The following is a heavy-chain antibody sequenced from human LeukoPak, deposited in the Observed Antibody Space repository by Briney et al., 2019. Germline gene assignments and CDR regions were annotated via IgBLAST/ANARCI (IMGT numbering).Heavy chain of an antibody. V-gene: IGHV4-34*01. D-gene: IGHD4-17*01. CDR2: INHSGST. Sequence: PSETLSLTCAVYGGSFSAYYWSWLRQPPGKGLEWIGDINHSGSTNKNPSLASRVTISVDTSKNPFSLKLSSVTAAVTAVYYCARARPTVTDDYDAFDIWGQGTMVTVSS. CDR3: ARARPTVTDDYDAFDI. CDR1: GGSFSAYY. J-gene: IGHJ3*02.